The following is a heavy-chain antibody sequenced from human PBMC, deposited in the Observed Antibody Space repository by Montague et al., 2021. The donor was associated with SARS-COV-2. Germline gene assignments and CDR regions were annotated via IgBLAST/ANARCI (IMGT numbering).Heavy chain of an antibody. Sequence: SLRLSCAASGFAFRNYVMTWVRQAPGKGLEWVSGIGGSGESTYYADSAKGRFTISRDNSKNTLFLQMTSLRDEDTAVYYCAKDRLETLADASDVWGQGTVVTVSS. CDR2: IGGSGEST. D-gene: IGHD1-1*01. CDR1: GFAFRNYV. J-gene: IGHJ3*01. CDR3: AKDRLETLADASDV. V-gene: IGHV3-23*01.